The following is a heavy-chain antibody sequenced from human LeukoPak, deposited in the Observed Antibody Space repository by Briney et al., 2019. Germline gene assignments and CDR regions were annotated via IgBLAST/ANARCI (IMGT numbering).Heavy chain of an antibody. CDR2: ISHDGSNK. J-gene: IGHJ4*02. CDR1: GFTFSSYG. V-gene: IGHV3-30*18. D-gene: IGHD6-19*01. Sequence: TGGSLRLSCAASGFTFSSYGMHWVRQAPGKGLEWVAVISHDGSNKYYADSVKGRFTISRDNSKNTLYLQMNSLRAEDTAVYYCAKDLVGSGWSRGFDYWGQGTLVTVSS. CDR3: AKDLVGSGWSRGFDY.